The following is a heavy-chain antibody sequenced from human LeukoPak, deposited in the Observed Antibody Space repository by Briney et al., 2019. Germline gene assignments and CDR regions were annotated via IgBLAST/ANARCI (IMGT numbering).Heavy chain of an antibody. V-gene: IGHV1-46*01. D-gene: IGHD2-8*01. J-gene: IGHJ4*02. CDR1: GYTFTNYY. CDR3: ARVPYCSNGISYTHYYCDY. Sequence: ASVKVSCKASGYTFTNYYMHWVRQAPGQGLERMGMINPSGGSTTYAQKFQGRVTMTRDTSTSTVYMELSSLRSEDTAVYYCARVPYCSNGISYTHYYCDYWGQGTLVTVSS. CDR2: INPSGGST.